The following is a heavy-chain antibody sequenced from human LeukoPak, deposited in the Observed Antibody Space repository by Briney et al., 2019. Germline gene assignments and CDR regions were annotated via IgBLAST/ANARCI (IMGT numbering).Heavy chain of an antibody. CDR1: GFTFSGYY. D-gene: IGHD6-19*01. J-gene: IGHJ4*02. Sequence: PGGSLRLSCAASGFTFSGYYMSWVRQAPGKGLEWVSCIGSSSTYTNYADSVKGRFTISRDNAKNSLYLQMDDLRADDTAVYYCARDRGAVAATWFDYWGQGTLVTVSS. CDR3: ARDRGAVAATWFDY. CDR2: IGSSSTYT. V-gene: IGHV3-11*05.